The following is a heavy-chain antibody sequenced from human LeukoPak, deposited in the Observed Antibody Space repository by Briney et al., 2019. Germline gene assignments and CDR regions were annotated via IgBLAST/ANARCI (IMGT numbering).Heavy chain of an antibody. Sequence: SESLSLTCTVSGGSISSSSYYWCWIRQPPGKGLEWIGSIYYSGSTYYDPSLKSRVTISVYTSKNQFSLKLSSVTAADTAVYYCARVIAAAYWFDPWGQGTLVTVSS. CDR2: IYYSGST. V-gene: IGHV4-39*01. D-gene: IGHD6-13*01. CDR3: ARVIAAAYWFDP. J-gene: IGHJ5*02. CDR1: GGSISSSSYY.